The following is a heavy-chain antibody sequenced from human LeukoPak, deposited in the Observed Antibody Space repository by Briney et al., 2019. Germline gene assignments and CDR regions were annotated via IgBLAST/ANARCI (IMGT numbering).Heavy chain of an antibody. V-gene: IGHV3-21*01. D-gene: IGHD5-12*01. J-gene: IGHJ4*02. Sequence: PGGSLRLSCAASGFTFSSYSMNWVRQAPGKGLEWVSSISSSSSYIYYADSVKGRFTISRDNAKNSLYLQMNSLRAEETDVYYCAREGVATSPFDYWGQGTLVTVSS. CDR1: GFTFSSYS. CDR2: ISSSSSYI. CDR3: AREGVATSPFDY.